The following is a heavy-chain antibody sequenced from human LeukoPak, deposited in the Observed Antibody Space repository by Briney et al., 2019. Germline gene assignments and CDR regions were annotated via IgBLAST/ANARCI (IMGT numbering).Heavy chain of an antibody. CDR1: GGSVSSSGYY. D-gene: IGHD1-26*01. V-gene: IGHV4-39*01. CDR3: ARHSGSYYQPLDY. J-gene: IGHJ4*02. CDR2: IYYSGGT. Sequence: SETLSLTCSVSGGSVSSSGYYWGWIRQPPGKGLEWIGSIYYSGGTYYNPSLKSRVIISVDTSKNQFSLKVSSVTAADTAVYYCARHSGSYYQPLDYWGQGTLVTVSS.